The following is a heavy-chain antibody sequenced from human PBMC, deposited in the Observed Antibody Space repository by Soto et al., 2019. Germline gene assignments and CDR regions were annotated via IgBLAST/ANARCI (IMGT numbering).Heavy chain of an antibody. J-gene: IGHJ4*02. CDR1: GDSVSIYSGA. V-gene: IGHV6-1*01. Sequence: PSQTLSLTCVISGDSVSIYSGAWNWIRQSPSRGLEWLGRTYYRSKWYYDYAESVKSRIIFSVDTSKNQFSLQLNSVAPEDAAVYYGATDPEYSFDYWGQEIQVT. CDR3: ATDPEYSFDY. D-gene: IGHD5-12*01. CDR2: TYYRSKWYY.